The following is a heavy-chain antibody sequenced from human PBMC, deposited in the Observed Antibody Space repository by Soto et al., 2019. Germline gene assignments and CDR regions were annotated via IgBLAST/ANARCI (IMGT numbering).Heavy chain of an antibody. Sequence: SETLSHPCTVSGGYSRSSSYYWGWIRQPPGKGLEWIGSISYSGSTYSNPSLKSRVTISVDTSKNQFSLWLSPVTAADSAVYYCARQAIVDTFAYWGQGTLVTVSS. CDR2: ISYSGST. D-gene: IGHD3-16*02. CDR3: ARQAIVDTFAY. CDR1: GGYSRSSSYY. J-gene: IGHJ4*02. V-gene: IGHV4-39*01.